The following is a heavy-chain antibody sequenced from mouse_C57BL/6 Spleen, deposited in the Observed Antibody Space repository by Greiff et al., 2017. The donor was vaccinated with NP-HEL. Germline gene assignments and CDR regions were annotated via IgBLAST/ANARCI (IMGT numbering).Heavy chain of an antibody. CDR2: IYPGDGDT. D-gene: IGHD2-12*01. J-gene: IGHJ3*01. Sequence: QVHVKQSGPELVKPGASVKISCKASGYAFSSSWMNWVKQRPGKGLEWIGRIYPGDGDTNYNGKFKGKATLTADKSSSTAYMQLSSLTSEDSAVYFCARYDKQEAWFAYWGQGTLVTVSA. V-gene: IGHV1-82*01. CDR3: ARYDKQEAWFAY. CDR1: GYAFSSSW.